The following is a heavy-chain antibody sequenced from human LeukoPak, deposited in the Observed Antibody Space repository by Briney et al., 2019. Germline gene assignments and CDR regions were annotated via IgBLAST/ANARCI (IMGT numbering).Heavy chain of an antibody. D-gene: IGHD3-22*01. V-gene: IGHV1-2*02. CDR2: INPNSGGT. CDR3: AREPVQRYYYDTSGYFDY. J-gene: IGHJ4*02. Sequence: GASVKVSCKASGYTFTGYYMHWVRQAPGQGLEWMGWINPNSGGTNYAQKFQGRVTMTRDTSISTAYMELSRLRSDDTAVYYCAREPVQRYYYDTSGYFDYWGQRTLVTVSS. CDR1: GYTFTGYY.